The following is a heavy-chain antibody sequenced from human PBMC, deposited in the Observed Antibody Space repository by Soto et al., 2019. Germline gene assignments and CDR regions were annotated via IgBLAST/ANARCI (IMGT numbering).Heavy chain of an antibody. J-gene: IGHJ5*02. Sequence: QVQLQESGPGLVKPSQTLSLTCSVSGGSITSGGFYWSWIRQQPDKGLEWNAYIFQRGSTDYNPSLRSRIIISADTSKNQFSLKLTSVTAADTAVYYCVRGGIAGNWFDPWGQGTLVTVSS. D-gene: IGHD6-13*01. CDR3: VRGGIAGNWFDP. CDR2: IFQRGST. V-gene: IGHV4-31*03. CDR1: GGSITSGGFY.